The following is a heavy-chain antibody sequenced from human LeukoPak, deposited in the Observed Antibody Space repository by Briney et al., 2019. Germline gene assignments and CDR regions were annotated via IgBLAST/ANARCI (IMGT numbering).Heavy chain of an antibody. V-gene: IGHV1-69*13. J-gene: IGHJ6*03. D-gene: IGHD5-12*01. CDR1: GGTFSSYA. Sequence: ASVKVSCKASGGTFSSYAISWVRQAPGQGLEWMGGIIPIFGTANYAQKFQGRVTITADESTSTAYMELSSLRSEDTAVYYCARVYVDIVATNYYYYYMDVWGKGTTVTISS. CDR3: ARVYVDIVATNYYYYYMDV. CDR2: IIPIFGTA.